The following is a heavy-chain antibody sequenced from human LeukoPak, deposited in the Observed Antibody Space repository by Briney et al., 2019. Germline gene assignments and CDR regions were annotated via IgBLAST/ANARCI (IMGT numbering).Heavy chain of an antibody. CDR2: IRYDGSNK. CDR1: GFTFSSYG. J-gene: IGHJ6*03. V-gene: IGHV3-30*02. Sequence: GGSPRLSCAASGFTFSSYGMHWVRQAPGRGLEWVAFIRYDGSNKYYADSVKGRFTISRDDSKNTLYLQMNSLRAEDTAVYYCAKDVDTAMVRPYYYYMDVWGKGTTVTISS. CDR3: AKDVDTAMVRPYYYYMDV. D-gene: IGHD5-18*01.